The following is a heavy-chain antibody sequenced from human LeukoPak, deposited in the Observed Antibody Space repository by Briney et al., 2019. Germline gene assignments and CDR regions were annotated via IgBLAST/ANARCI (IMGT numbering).Heavy chain of an antibody. CDR1: GGTFSSYA. CDR3: ARDLGERYSGDDGVYFDY. V-gene: IGHV1-69*04. Sequence: ASVKVSCKASGGTFSSYAISWVRQAPGQGLEWMGRIIPIFGIANYAQKFQGRVTITADKSTSTAYMELSSLRSEDTAVYYCARDLGERYSGDDGVYFDYWGQGTLVTVSS. J-gene: IGHJ4*02. D-gene: IGHD5-12*01. CDR2: IIPIFGIA.